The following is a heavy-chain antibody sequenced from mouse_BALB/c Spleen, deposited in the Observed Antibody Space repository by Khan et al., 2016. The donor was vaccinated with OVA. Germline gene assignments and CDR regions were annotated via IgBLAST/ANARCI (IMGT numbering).Heavy chain of an antibody. CDR2: INPSNGYT. CDR3: VRDGGYYRSDGGFDY. V-gene: IGHV1-4*01. CDR1: GYTFTSYT. Sequence: QVQLQQSGAELARPGASVKMSCKASGYTFTSYTIHWVRQRPGQALEWIGNINPSNGYTNYNQNFKDKATLIVDTSSTTAYMQLSSLTSEDSAVYYCVRDGGYYRSDGGFDYWGQGTLVTVSA. D-gene: IGHD2-14*01. J-gene: IGHJ3*01.